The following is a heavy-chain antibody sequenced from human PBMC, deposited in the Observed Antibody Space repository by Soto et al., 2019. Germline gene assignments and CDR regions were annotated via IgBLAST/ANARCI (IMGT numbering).Heavy chain of an antibody. CDR1: GFTFSSYS. Sequence: GGSLRLSCEASGFTFSSYSLYWVRQAPGKGLEWVASISSHSNYKSYADSVKGRFTISRDNAKNSLFLQMDSLRAEDTAVYYCVRANPTDSSGYSLFDWGQGTMVTVYS. D-gene: IGHD3-22*01. CDR3: VRANPTDSSGYSLFD. J-gene: IGHJ4*01. CDR2: ISSHSNYK. V-gene: IGHV3-21*01.